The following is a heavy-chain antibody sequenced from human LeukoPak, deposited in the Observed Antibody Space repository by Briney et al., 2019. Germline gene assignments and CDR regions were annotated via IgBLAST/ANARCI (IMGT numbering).Heavy chain of an antibody. Sequence: SVKVSCKASGGTFSSYAISWVRQAPGQGLEWMGRIIPILGIANCAQKFQGRVTITADKSTSTAYMELSSLRSEYTAVYRCARDAVSSGWYSNWFDPWGQGTLVTVSS. D-gene: IGHD6-19*01. J-gene: IGHJ5*02. CDR3: ARDAVSSGWYSNWFDP. CDR2: IIPILGIA. CDR1: GGTFSSYA. V-gene: IGHV1-69*04.